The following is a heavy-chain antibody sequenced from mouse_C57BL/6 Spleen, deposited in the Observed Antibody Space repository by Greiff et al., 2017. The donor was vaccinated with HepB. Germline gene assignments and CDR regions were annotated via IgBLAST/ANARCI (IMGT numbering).Heavy chain of an antibody. D-gene: IGHD2-4*01. CDR1: GYAFSSYW. V-gene: IGHV1-80*01. CDR3: ARDYDYDWYFDV. J-gene: IGHJ1*03. CDR2: IYPGDGDT. Sequence: VQGVESGAELVKPGASVKISCKASGYAFSSYWMNWVKQRPGKGLEWIGQIYPGDGDTNYNGKFKGKATLTADKSSSTAYMQLSSLTSEDSAVYFCARDYDYDWYFDVWGTGTTVTVSS.